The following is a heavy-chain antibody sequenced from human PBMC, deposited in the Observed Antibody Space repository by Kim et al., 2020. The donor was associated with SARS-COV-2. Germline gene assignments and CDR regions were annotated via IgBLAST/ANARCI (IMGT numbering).Heavy chain of an antibody. CDR3: GGRRAEAAEFDH. V-gene: IGHV3-53*01. D-gene: IGHD6-13*01. CDR2: IYKDGKT. Sequence: GGSLRLSCAASGFTVSSNYMSWVRQAPGKGLEWVSVIYKDGKTNYAESVKGRFTISRDNSKNTLYLQMNSLRVDDTAVYYCGGRRAEAAEFDHWGRGTLV. CDR1: GFTVSSNY. J-gene: IGHJ4*02.